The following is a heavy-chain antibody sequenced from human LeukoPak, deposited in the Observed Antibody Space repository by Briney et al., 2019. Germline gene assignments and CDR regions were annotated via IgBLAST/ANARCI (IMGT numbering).Heavy chain of an antibody. CDR2: ISAYSGNT. Sequence: GASVKVSCKASGYTFTSYGISWVRQAPGQGLEWMGWISAYSGNTNYAQKLQGRVTMTTDTSTSTAYMELRSLRSDDTAVYYCASPLPSTQWLAPFDYWGQGTLVTVSS. CDR3: ASPLPSTQWLAPFDY. V-gene: IGHV1-18*01. D-gene: IGHD6-19*01. J-gene: IGHJ4*02. CDR1: GYTFTSYG.